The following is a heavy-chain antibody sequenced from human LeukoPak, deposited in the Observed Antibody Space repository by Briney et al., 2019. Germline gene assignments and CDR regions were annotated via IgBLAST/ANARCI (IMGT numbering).Heavy chain of an antibody. Sequence: PGGSLRLSCAASGFTFSDYYMSWIRQAPGKGLEWVSYISSSGSTIYYADSVKGRFTISRDDAKNSLYLQTNSLRAEDTAVYYCAGSEGQWLVRGTNFDYWGQGTLVTVSS. CDR3: AGSEGQWLVRGTNFDY. J-gene: IGHJ4*02. V-gene: IGHV3-11*01. D-gene: IGHD6-19*01. CDR2: ISSSGSTI. CDR1: GFTFSDYY.